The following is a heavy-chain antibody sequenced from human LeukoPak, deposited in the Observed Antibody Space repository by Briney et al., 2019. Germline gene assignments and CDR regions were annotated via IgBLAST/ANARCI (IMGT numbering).Heavy chain of an antibody. V-gene: IGHV3-23*01. CDR3: AKDPRSGWQQLVLVYYGMDV. CDR1: GFTFSSYA. J-gene: IGHJ6*02. D-gene: IGHD6-13*01. CDR2: IRGSGGST. Sequence: GGSLRLSCAASGFTFSSYAMRWVRQAPGKGLEWVSAIRGSGGSTYYADSVKGRFTISRDNSKNTLYLQMNSLRAEDTAVYYCAKDPRSGWQQLVLVYYGMDVWGQGTTVTVSS.